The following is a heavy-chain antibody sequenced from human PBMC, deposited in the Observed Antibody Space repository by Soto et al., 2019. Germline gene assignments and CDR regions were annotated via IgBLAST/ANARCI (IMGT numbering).Heavy chain of an antibody. CDR2: IYAGDST. V-gene: IGHV3-66*01. Sequence: EVQLVESGGGLVQPGGSLRLSFAASGFTVNNNYMSCVRQVPGKGLEWVSSIYAGDSTFYADSVRVRFTISRDTSPHPVYLQMNSLRAEDTAVYYCAGGLLRYFSDLWGQGTLVTVSS. CDR1: GFTVNNNY. CDR3: AGGLLRYFSDL. J-gene: IGHJ1*01. D-gene: IGHD2-15*01.